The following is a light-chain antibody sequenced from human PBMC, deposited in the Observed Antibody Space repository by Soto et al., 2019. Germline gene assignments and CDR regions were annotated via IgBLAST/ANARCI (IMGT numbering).Light chain of an antibody. J-gene: IGKJ4*01. V-gene: IGKV3-20*01. CDR1: QSVSSSF. Sequence: EIVLTQSPGTLSLSPGERATLSCRASQSVSSSFLAWYQQKPGQAPRLLIYGASSRATGIPDRFSGSGSGTDFTLTISRLEPEDVAVYYCQHYDSSPLTFGGGTKVEIK. CDR3: QHYDSSPLT. CDR2: GAS.